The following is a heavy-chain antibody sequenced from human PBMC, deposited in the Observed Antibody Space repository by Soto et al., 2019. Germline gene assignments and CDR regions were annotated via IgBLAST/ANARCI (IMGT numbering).Heavy chain of an antibody. CDR3: ARHAEGVYRYRYSSGTGYSIDV. D-gene: IGHD3-16*02. J-gene: IGHJ6*02. Sequence: PGESLKISCKGSGYSFTSYWIGWVRQMPGKGLEWMGIIYPGDSDTRYSPSFQGQVLVSADESVSTAYQQWSILKASDIVIHYSARHAEGVYRYRYSSGTGYSIDVWGEGTTVTVSS. CDR1: GYSFTSYW. V-gene: IGHV5-51*01. CDR2: IYPGDSDT.